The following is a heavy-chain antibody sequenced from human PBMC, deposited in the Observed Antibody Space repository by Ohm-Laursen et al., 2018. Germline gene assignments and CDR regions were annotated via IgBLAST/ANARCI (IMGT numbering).Heavy chain of an antibody. CDR2: IYPGDSDT. CDR1: GYSFTTYW. D-gene: IGHD5-12*01. J-gene: IGHJ4*02. CDR3: ARAVAIPRPMDY. Sequence: GESLKISCKGSGYSFTTYWIVWVRQMPGKGLEWMGIIYPGDSDTRYSPSFQGQVTISTDKSISTAYLQWSSLKASDTAMYYCARAVAIPRPMDYWGQGTLVTVSS. V-gene: IGHV5-51*01.